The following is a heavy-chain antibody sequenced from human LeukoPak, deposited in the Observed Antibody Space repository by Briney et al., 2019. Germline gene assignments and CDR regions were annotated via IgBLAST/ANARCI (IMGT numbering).Heavy chain of an antibody. CDR2: ISGSGGST. V-gene: IGHV3-23*01. J-gene: IGHJ6*02. Sequence: GGSLRLSCAASGFTFSSYAMSWVRQAPGKGLEWVSAISGSGGSTYYADSVKGRFTISRDNSKNTLYLQMNSLRAEDTAVYYCAKDRASVLAYYYGMDVWGQGTTVTVSS. CDR3: AKDRASVLAYYYGMDV. D-gene: IGHD3-3*01. CDR1: GFTFSSYA.